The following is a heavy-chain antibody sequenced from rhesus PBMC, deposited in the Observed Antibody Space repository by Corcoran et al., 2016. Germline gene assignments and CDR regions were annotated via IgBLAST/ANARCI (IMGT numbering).Heavy chain of an antibody. V-gene: IGHV4-165*02. Sequence: QVQLQESGPGLVKPTETLTLTCAVSGGPISGNYWNWIRQFPGKGLEWIGYITGSSGHTYYNPSLKSRVTISTDTSKNPLSLKLTSVTAAGSAVYYCSRNNEFWGQGALVTVSS. J-gene: IGHJ1*01. CDR1: GGPISGNY. CDR2: ITGSSGHT. CDR3: SRNNEF.